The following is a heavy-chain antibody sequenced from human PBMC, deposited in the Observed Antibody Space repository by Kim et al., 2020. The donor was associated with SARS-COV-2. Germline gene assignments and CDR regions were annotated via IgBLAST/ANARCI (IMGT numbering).Heavy chain of an antibody. V-gene: IGHV3-33*01. CDR2: IWYDGSNK. D-gene: IGHD5-12*01. CDR1: GFTFSSYG. J-gene: IGHJ6*02. CDR3: ARSQYSGYDYRFIAVAGNDRGGMDV. Sequence: GGSLRLSCAASGFTFSSYGMHWVRQAPGKGLEWVAVIWYDGSNKYYADSVKGRFTISRDNSKNTLYLQMNSLRAEDTAVYYCARSQYSGYDYRFIAVAGNDRGGMDVWGQGTTVTVSS.